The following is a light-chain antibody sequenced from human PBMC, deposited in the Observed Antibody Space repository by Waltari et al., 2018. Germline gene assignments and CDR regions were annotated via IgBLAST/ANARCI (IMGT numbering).Light chain of an antibody. CDR2: DVS. CDR1: SRDAGGYNS. Sequence: QSALTQPASVSGSPGQSITISCTGTSRDAGGYNSVSWYQQHPGKSPKLMISDVSNRPSGISNRFSGSKSGNTASLTISGLQAEDEAHYYCSSYTTSFTLVFGGGTKLTVL. J-gene: IGLJ2*01. V-gene: IGLV2-14*03. CDR3: SSYTTSFTLV.